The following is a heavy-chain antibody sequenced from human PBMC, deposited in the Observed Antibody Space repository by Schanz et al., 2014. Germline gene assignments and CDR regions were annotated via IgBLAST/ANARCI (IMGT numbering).Heavy chain of an antibody. V-gene: IGHV3-33*06. CDR3: AKDVDFWSGYYLDY. D-gene: IGHD3-3*01. Sequence: QVQLVESGGGVVQPGRSLRLSCAASGFTFSKYGVHWVRQAPGKGLEWVAVIWYNGSNKYYADSVRGRFTISRDNSKNTLYLQMNSLRSEDTAVYYCAKDVDFWSGYYLDYWGQGTLVTVSS. CDR1: GFTFSKYG. CDR2: IWYNGSNK. J-gene: IGHJ4*02.